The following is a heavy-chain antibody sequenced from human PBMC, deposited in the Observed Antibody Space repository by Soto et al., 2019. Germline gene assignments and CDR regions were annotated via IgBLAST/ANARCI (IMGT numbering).Heavy chain of an antibody. CDR2: ISNDENIK. Sequence: SLRLSCVASGFNFGNFGMHWVRQAPGKGLEWLTVISNDENIKQDSVRGRFAIARDNSKNTLYLHLTSLGAEDTAIYYCARGLRGVLDYWGQGTLVTVSS. CDR3: ARGLRGVLDY. V-gene: IGHV3-33*01. J-gene: IGHJ4*02. CDR1: GFNFGNFG. D-gene: IGHD5-12*01.